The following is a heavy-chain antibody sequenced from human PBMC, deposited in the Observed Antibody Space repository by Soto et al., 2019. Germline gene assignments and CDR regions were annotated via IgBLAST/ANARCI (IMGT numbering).Heavy chain of an antibody. CDR2: ISSSSSTI. CDR1: GFTFSNYN. D-gene: IGHD6-19*01. CDR3: ARGGGIAVATHWYFDL. J-gene: IGHJ2*01. V-gene: IGHV3-48*02. Sequence: EVQLVESGGGLVQPGGSLRLSRAASGFTFSNYNMNWVRQAPGKGLEWVSYISSSSSTIYYADSVKGRFTISRDNAKNSRYLQMNSLRDEDTAVYYCARGGGIAVATHWYFDLWGRGTLFTVSS.